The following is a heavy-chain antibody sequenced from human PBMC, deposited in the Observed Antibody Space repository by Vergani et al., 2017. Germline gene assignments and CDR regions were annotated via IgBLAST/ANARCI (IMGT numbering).Heavy chain of an antibody. V-gene: IGHV3-23*01. CDR1: GFTFSNSA. CDR3: AKDRATKFPSHRGNNNWFDP. D-gene: IGHD1/OR15-1a*01. Sequence: EVQLLESGGGLVQPGGSLRLSCAASGFTFSNSAVSWVRQAPGRGLAWVSSISGPGLSTYYADSVKGRFSISRDNSKNTLYLQMNSLRAEDTAVYYCAKDRATKFPSHRGNNNWFDPWGQGTLVTVSS. CDR2: ISGPGLST. J-gene: IGHJ5*02.